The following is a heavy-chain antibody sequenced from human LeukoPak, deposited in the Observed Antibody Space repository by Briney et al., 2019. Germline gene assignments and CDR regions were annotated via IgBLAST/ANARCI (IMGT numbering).Heavy chain of an antibody. Sequence: PSETLSLTCTVSGGSTSSYYWSWIRQPPGKGLEWIGYIYYSGSTNYNPSLKSRVTISVDTSKNQFSLKLSSVTAADTAVYYCAMGPYCSSTSCHAPYYYYMDVWGKGTTVTVSS. D-gene: IGHD2-2*01. CDR2: IYYSGST. V-gene: IGHV4-59*08. CDR1: GGSTSSYY. CDR3: AMGPYCSSTSCHAPYYYYMDV. J-gene: IGHJ6*03.